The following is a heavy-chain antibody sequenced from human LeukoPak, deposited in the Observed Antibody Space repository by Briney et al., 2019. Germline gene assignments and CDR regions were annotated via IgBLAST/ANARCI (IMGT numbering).Heavy chain of an antibody. V-gene: IGHV1-69*06. CDR2: IIPIFGTA. J-gene: IGHJ4*02. CDR1: GGTFSSYA. CDR3: ARSGKGARKVGSFDY. D-gene: IGHD4/OR15-4a*01. Sequence: VSSVKVSCKASGGTFSSYAISWVRQAPGQGLEWMGGIIPIFGTANYAQKFQGRVTITADKSTSTAYMELSSLRSEDTAVYYCARSGKGARKVGSFDYWGRGTLVSVSS.